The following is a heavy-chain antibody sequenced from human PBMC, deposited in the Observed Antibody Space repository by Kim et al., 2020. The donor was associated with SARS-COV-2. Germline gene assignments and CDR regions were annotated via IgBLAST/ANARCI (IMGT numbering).Heavy chain of an antibody. CDR1: DGSISHYY. CDR3: ARYSGSPSWFLAV. CDR2: IYYSGST. J-gene: IGHJ2*01. V-gene: IGHV4-59*01. D-gene: IGHD1-26*01. Sequence: SETLSLTCTVSDGSISHYYWTWIRLPPGKGLEWIGHIYYSGSTVYSPSLKSRVTISVDTSKNQFSLKLSSVTAADTAVYFCARYSGSPSWFLAVWGRGTL.